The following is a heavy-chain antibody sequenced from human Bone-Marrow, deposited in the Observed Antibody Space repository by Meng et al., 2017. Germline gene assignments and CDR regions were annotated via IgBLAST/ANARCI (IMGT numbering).Heavy chain of an antibody. CDR2: ISGSGGST. CDR3: SRDRSYSSDY. Sequence: GESLKISCAASGFTFSSYAMSWVRQAPGKGLEWVSAISGSGGSTYYADSVKGRFTISRDNAKNTVYLQMNSLRAEDTAVYYCSRDRSYSSDYWGQGALVTVSS. CDR1: GFTFSSYA. D-gene: IGHD1-26*01. J-gene: IGHJ4*02. V-gene: IGHV3-23*01.